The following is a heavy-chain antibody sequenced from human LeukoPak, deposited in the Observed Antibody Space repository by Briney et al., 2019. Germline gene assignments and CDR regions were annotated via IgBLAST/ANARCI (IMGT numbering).Heavy chain of an antibody. D-gene: IGHD6-13*01. CDR2: ITTTSTYI. Sequence: GGSLRLSCAASGFTFSDYGMNWVRQAPGKGLEWVSSITTTSTYIYYGDSVKGRFTISRDSAKSSPYLQMNSLRAEDTAVYYCARDLGSSIWRRLDYYYMDVWGRGTTVTVSS. CDR1: GFTFSDYG. V-gene: IGHV3-21*04. CDR3: ARDLGSSIWRRLDYYYMDV. J-gene: IGHJ6*03.